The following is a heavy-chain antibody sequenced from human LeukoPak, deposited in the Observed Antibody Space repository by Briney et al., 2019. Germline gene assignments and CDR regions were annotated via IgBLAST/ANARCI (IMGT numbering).Heavy chain of an antibody. Sequence: ASVKVSCKASGYTFTSYGISWVRQAPGQGLEWMGWISAYNGNTNYAQKFQGRVTMTEDTSTDTAYMELSSLGSEDTAVYYCATDYYYDSSGSYYTVDYWGQGTLVTVSS. CDR3: ATDYYYDSSGSYYTVDY. J-gene: IGHJ4*02. CDR1: GYTFTSYG. V-gene: IGHV1-18*01. D-gene: IGHD3-22*01. CDR2: ISAYNGNT.